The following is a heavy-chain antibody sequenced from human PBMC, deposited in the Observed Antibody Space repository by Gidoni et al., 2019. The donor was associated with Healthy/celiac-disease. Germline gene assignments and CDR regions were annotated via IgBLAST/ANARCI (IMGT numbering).Heavy chain of an antibody. CDR2: ISAYNGNT. J-gene: IGHJ6*02. CDR1: GYTFSSYG. Sequence: QVQLVQSGAEVKKPGASVKVSGKASGYTFSSYGIRGVRQTPGQGIEWMGWISAYNGNTNYAQKLQGRVTMTTDTSTSTAYMELRSLRSDDPAVYYCARRGDGSGSYYNWGFGYYYYGMDVWGQGTTVTVFS. V-gene: IGHV1-18*01. CDR3: ARRGDGSGSYYNWGFGYYYYGMDV. D-gene: IGHD3-10*01.